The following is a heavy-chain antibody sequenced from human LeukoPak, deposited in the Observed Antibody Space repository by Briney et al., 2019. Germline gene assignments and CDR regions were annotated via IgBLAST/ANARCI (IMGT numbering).Heavy chain of an antibody. Sequence: SETLSLTCTVSGGSISSYYWSWIRQPPGKGLEWIGEINHSGSTNYNPSLKSRVTISVDTSKNQFSLKLSSVTAADTAVYYCAGIGYCTNGVCYGPGDYWGQGTLVTVSS. J-gene: IGHJ4*02. CDR2: INHSGST. CDR3: AGIGYCTNGVCYGPGDY. V-gene: IGHV4-34*01. D-gene: IGHD2-8*01. CDR1: GGSISSYY.